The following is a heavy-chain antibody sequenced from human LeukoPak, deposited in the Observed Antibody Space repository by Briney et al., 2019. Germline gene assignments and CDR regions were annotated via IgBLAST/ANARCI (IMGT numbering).Heavy chain of an antibody. V-gene: IGHV1-18*01. Sequence: ASVKVSCKASGYTFTSYGISWVRQAPGQGLEWMGWISAYNGNTNYAQKFQGRVTITADESTSTAYMELSSLRSEDTAVYYCARHGAYDILNWGQGTLVTVSS. D-gene: IGHD3-9*01. CDR3: ARHGAYDILN. CDR2: ISAYNGNT. CDR1: GYTFTSYG. J-gene: IGHJ4*02.